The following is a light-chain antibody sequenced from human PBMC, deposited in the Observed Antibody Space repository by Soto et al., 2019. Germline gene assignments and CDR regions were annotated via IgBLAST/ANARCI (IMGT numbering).Light chain of an antibody. CDR1: QGINKF. CDR3: QQYESFPLT. Sequence: DIQMTQSPSSLSASVGDSVTITCRASQGINKFLAWFQQKPGTAPKSLISTASRLQSGVPSRFSGSGSGTHLTLTINILQPEDFATYYCQQYESFPLTFGGGTRVEIK. J-gene: IGKJ4*01. V-gene: IGKV1-16*01. CDR2: TAS.